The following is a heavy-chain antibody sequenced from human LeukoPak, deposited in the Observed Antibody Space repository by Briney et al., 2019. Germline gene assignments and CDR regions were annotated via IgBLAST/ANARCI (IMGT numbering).Heavy chain of an antibody. Sequence: GGSLRLSCAASGFTFSSYSMNWVRQAPGMGLEWVSSISTSSIYIYYADSVKGRFTISRDNAKNSLYLQMNSLRAEDTAMYYCARDDYYGSGSYWGAFDIWGQGTMVTVSS. CDR2: ISTSSIYI. D-gene: IGHD3-10*01. J-gene: IGHJ3*02. CDR1: GFTFSSYS. CDR3: ARDDYYGSGSYWGAFDI. V-gene: IGHV3-21*01.